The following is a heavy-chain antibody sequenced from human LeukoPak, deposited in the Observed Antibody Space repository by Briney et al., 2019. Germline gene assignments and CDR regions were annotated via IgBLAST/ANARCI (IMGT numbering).Heavy chain of an antibody. CDR3: ARDFSQGGPPSYYFDY. CDR1: GGSISGSRYY. J-gene: IGHJ4*02. Sequence: SETLSLTCTVSGGSISGSRYYWAWIRQPPGKGLEWIGSMHYSGNFYSGSAYYNPSLRSRVTISVDTSQNQFSLKVNSVTAADTAVYYCARDFSQGGPPSYYFDYWGQGTLVTVSS. V-gene: IGHV4-39*07. CDR2: MHYSGNFYSGSA. D-gene: IGHD3-16*01.